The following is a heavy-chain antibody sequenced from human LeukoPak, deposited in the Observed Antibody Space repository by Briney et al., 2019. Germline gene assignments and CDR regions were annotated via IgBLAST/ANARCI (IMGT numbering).Heavy chain of an antibody. CDR3: ARGGYYYDSSGYYSGYFDY. CDR1: GYTFTSYG. J-gene: IGHJ4*02. CDR2: INPSGGST. V-gene: IGHV1-46*01. Sequence: ASVKVSCKASGYTFTSYGISWVRQAPGQGLEWMGIINPSGGSTSYAQKFQGRVTMTRDMSTSTVYMELSSLRSEDTAVYYCARGGYYYDSSGYYSGYFDYWGQGTLVTVSS. D-gene: IGHD3-22*01.